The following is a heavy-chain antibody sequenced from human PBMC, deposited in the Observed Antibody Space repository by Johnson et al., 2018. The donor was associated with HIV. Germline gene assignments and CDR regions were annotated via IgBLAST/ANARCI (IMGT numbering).Heavy chain of an antibody. J-gene: IGHJ3*02. V-gene: IGHV3-11*04. Sequence: QVQLVESGGGLVKPRGSLRLSCAASGFIFRDYYMSWIRQAPGKGLEWVSYISSSGSSIYYAASVKGRFTLSRNNAKSSLYLQMNGLRAEDTAVYYCARASTTVTTGDDAFDIWGQGTMVTVSS. D-gene: IGHD4-17*01. CDR3: ARASTTVTTGDDAFDI. CDR1: GFIFRDYY. CDR2: ISSSGSSI.